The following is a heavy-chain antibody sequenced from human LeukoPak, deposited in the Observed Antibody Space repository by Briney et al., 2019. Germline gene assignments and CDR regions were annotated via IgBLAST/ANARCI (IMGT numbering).Heavy chain of an antibody. CDR2: IKEDGSET. CDR1: GFTFSIYA. D-gene: IGHD6-13*01. CDR3: ARVIWRQLAPFDY. V-gene: IGHV3-7*03. Sequence: GGSLRLSCAASGFTFSIYAMHWVRQAPGTGLEWVAIIKEDGSETYSMDSVKGRFTISRDNAKNSLYLQMNSLRGDDTAVYYCARVIWRQLAPFDYWGQGALVTVSS. J-gene: IGHJ4*02.